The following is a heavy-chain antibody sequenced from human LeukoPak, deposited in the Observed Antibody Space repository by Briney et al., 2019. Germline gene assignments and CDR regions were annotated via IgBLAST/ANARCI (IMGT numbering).Heavy chain of an antibody. D-gene: IGHD5-18*01. CDR1: GYTFTGYY. CDR3: ARMDTAMVEFDY. V-gene: IGHV1-2*02. J-gene: IGHJ4*02. CDR2: INPNSGGT. Sequence: ASVKVSCKASGYTFTGYYIHWVRQAPGQGLEWMGWINPNSGGTNYAQKFQGRVTMTRDTSISTAYMELSRLRSDDTAVYYCARMDTAMVEFDYWGQGTLVTVSS.